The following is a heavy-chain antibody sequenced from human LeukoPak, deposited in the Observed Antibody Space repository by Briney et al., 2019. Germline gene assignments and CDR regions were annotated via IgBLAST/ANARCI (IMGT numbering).Heavy chain of an antibody. CDR2: IYYSGST. D-gene: IGHD1-26*01. CDR3: ARHEYSGSYYGLSWFDP. J-gene: IGHJ5*02. Sequence: SETLSLTCTVSGGSISSSGYYWGWIRQPPGKGLEWIASIYYSGSTYYSPSLKSRVTISVDTSKNQLSLKLGSLTAADTAVYYCARHEYSGSYYGLSWFDPWGQGTLVTVSS. V-gene: IGHV4-39*01. CDR1: GGSISSSGYY.